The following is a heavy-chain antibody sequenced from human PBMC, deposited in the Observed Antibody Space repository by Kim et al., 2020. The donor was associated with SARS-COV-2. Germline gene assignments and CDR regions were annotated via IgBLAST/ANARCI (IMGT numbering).Heavy chain of an antibody. V-gene: IGHV3-30*01. J-gene: IGHJ5*02. Sequence: KGRFTISSDNSKNTLYLQMNSLRAEDTAVYYCARDPGTRFGELSKNWFDPWGQGTLVTVSS. D-gene: IGHD3-10*01. CDR3: ARDPGTRFGELSKNWFDP.